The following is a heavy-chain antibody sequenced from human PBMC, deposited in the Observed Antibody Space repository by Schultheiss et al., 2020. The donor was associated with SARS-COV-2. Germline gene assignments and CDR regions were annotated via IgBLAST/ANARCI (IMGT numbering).Heavy chain of an antibody. J-gene: IGHJ4*02. CDR2: ISSSSSYT. CDR1: GFTFSDYY. V-gene: IGHV3-11*03. CDR3: ARPNFWSGYYQGVDY. D-gene: IGHD3-3*01. Sequence: GSLRLSCAASGFTFSDYYMSWIRQAPGKGLEWVSYISSSSSYTNYADSVKGRFTISRDNAKNSLYLQMNSLRAEDTAVYYCARPNFWSGYYQGVDYWGQGTLVTVSS.